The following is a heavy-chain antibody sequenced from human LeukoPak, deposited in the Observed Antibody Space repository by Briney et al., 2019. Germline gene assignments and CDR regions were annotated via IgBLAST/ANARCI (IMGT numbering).Heavy chain of an antibody. CDR2: IWYDGSNK. V-gene: IGHV3-33*06. D-gene: IGHD3-22*01. CDR3: AKDMYYYDSSALGELDY. Sequence: PGESLRLSCAASGFTFSSYGMHWVRQAPGKGLEWVAVIWYDGSNKYYADSVKGRFTISRDNSKNTLYLQMNSLRAEDTAVYYCAKDMYYYDSSALGELDYWGQGTLVTVSS. J-gene: IGHJ4*02. CDR1: GFTFSSYG.